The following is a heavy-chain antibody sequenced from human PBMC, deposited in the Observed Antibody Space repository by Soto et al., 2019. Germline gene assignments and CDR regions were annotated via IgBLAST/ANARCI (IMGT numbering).Heavy chain of an antibody. V-gene: IGHV4-31*03. Sequence: LSLTCTVSGGSISSGGYYWSWIRQHPGKGLEWIGYIYYSGSTYYNPSLKSRVTISVDTSKNQFSLKLSSVTAADTAVYYCARGTYCGGDCYSDFDYWGQGTLVTVSS. CDR2: IYYSGST. D-gene: IGHD2-21*02. CDR1: GGSISSGGYY. J-gene: IGHJ4*02. CDR3: ARGTYCGGDCYSDFDY.